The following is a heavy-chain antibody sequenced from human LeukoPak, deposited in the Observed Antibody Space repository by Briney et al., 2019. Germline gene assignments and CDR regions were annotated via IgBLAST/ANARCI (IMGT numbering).Heavy chain of an antibody. Sequence: SETLSLTCTVSGGSISSYYWSWIRQPPGKGLEWIGYIYYSGSTNYNPSLKSRVTISVDTSKNQFSLKLSSVTAADAAVYYCARQGNIAVARHDAFDIWGQGTMVTVSS. CDR1: GGSISSYY. V-gene: IGHV4-59*08. CDR3: ARQGNIAVARHDAFDI. D-gene: IGHD6-19*01. CDR2: IYYSGST. J-gene: IGHJ3*02.